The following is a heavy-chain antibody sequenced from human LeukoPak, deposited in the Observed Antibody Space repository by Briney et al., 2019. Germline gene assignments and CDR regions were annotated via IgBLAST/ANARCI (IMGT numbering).Heavy chain of an antibody. J-gene: IGHJ3*02. CDR2: INHSGST. V-gene: IGHV4-34*01. Sequence: SETLSLTCAVYGGSFSGYYWSWIRQPPGKGLEWIGAINHSGSTNYNPSLKSRVTISVDTSKNQFSLKLSSVTAADTAVYYCARGLGDTAMATPAFDIWGQGTMVTVSS. CDR3: ARGLGDTAMATPAFDI. CDR1: GGSFSGYY. D-gene: IGHD5-18*01.